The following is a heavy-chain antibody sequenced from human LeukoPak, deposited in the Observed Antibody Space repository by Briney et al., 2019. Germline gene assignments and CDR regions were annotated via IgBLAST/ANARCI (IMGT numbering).Heavy chain of an antibody. CDR1: GGSVSSSDYY. V-gene: IGHV4-39*01. J-gene: IGHJ5*02. Sequence: SETLSLTCTVSGGSVSSSDYYWAWIRQPPGKGLEWIGAIFYCGKTFYNPSLENRLTMSVDSSKNQFSLKLTSVTAADTAVYYCARRSGRTPNYFDPWGQGTLVTVSS. D-gene: IGHD6-25*01. CDR3: ARRSGRTPNYFDP. CDR2: IFYCGKT.